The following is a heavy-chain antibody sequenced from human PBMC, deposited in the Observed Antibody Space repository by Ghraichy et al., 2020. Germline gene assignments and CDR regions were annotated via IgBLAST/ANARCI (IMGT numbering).Heavy chain of an antibody. CDR3: ASFYGSGKNWFDP. D-gene: IGHD3-10*01. J-gene: IGHJ5*02. CDR2: IYHSGST. Sequence: SETLSLTCAVSGYSISSGYYWGWIRQPPGKGLEWIGSIYHSGSTYYNPSLKSRVTISVDTSKNQFSLKLSSVTAADTAVYYCASFYGSGKNWFDPWGQGTLVTVSS. CDR1: GYSISSGYY. V-gene: IGHV4-38-2*01.